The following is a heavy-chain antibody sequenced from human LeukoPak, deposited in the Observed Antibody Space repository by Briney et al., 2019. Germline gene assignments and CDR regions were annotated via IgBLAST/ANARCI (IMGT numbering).Heavy chain of an antibody. CDR3: ARQAGSGLFILP. V-gene: IGHV4-39*01. CDR1: GVSISSSNSY. CDR2: IYYSGNT. D-gene: IGHD3/OR15-3a*01. Sequence: SETLSLTCTVSGVSISSSNSYWGWIRQPPGKGLEWIGSIYYSGNTYYNASLKSQVSISIDTSKNQFSLRLTSVTAADTAVYYCARQAGSGLFILPGGQGTLVTVSS. J-gene: IGHJ4*02.